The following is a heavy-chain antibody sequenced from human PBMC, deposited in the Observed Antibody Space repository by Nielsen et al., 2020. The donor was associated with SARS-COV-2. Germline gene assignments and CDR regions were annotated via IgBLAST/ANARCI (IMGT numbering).Heavy chain of an antibody. CDR1: GFTLSSYW. V-gene: IGHV3-7*01. CDR3: ARSSADY. CDR2: IKEDGSET. Sequence: GESLKISCAASGFTLSSYWVSWVRQAPGKGLEWMTNIKEDGSETYYVDSVKGRFTISRDNSKNSLYLQLNSLRVEDTAVYYCARSSADYWGQGTLVTVSS. J-gene: IGHJ4*02. D-gene: IGHD6-13*01.